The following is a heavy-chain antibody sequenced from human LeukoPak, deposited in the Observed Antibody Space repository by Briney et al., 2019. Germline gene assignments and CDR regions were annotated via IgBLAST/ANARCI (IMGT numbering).Heavy chain of an antibody. Sequence: PGGSLRLSCAASGFTFSSYNMNWVRQAPGKGLEWVAPITSTSSYIYHADSLRGRFTISRDNDENSLFLQMDSLRAEDTAVYYCARDGSYYGQYYFDYWGQGTLVTVSS. J-gene: IGHJ4*02. CDR2: ITSTSSYI. CDR1: GFTFSSYN. V-gene: IGHV3-21*06. CDR3: ARDGSYYGQYYFDY. D-gene: IGHD1-26*01.